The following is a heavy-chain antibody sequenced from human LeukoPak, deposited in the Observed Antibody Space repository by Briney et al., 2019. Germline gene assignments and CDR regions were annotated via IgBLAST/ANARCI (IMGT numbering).Heavy chain of an antibody. Sequence: PSETLSLTCTVSGGSISSHYWSWIRQPPGKGLEWIGYIYYSGSTNYNPSLKSRVTISVDTSKNQFSLKLSSVTAADTAVYCCARVERFLEWLPLDYWGQGTLVTVSS. V-gene: IGHV4-59*11. CDR3: ARVERFLEWLPLDY. CDR2: IYYSGST. J-gene: IGHJ4*02. CDR1: GGSISSHY. D-gene: IGHD3-3*01.